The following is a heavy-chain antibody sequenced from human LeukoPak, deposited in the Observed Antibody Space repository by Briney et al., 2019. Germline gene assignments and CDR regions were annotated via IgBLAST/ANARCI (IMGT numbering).Heavy chain of an antibody. Sequence: PGGSLRFSCAASGFTFTNYGMHWVRQAPGKGLEWVAIISFDGRIEYYVDSVKGRFTISRDKSKNTLYLQMNSLRPEDTAVYYCAKERASMGADAFDIWGQGTMVTVSS. D-gene: IGHD1-26*01. CDR2: ISFDGRIE. CDR3: AKERASMGADAFDI. CDR1: GFTFTNYG. V-gene: IGHV3-30*18. J-gene: IGHJ3*02.